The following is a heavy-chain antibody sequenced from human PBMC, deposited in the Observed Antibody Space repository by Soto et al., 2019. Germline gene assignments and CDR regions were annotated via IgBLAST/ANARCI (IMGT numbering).Heavy chain of an antibody. V-gene: IGHV4-39*01. CDR1: GGSISSSSYY. Sequence: AETLSLTCTVSGGSISSSSYYWGWIRQPPGKGLEGIGSIYYSGSTYYNPSLKSRVTISVDTSKNQFSLKLSSVTAADTAVYYCARTYYYDSSGYSTCFDYWGQGTLVTVSS. CDR3: ARTYYYDSSGYSTCFDY. CDR2: IYYSGST. D-gene: IGHD3-22*01. J-gene: IGHJ4*02.